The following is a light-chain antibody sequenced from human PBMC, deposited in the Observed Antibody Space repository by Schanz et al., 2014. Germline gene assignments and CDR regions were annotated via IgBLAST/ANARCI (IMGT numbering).Light chain of an antibody. CDR3: SSYTSSNTGV. CDR2: DVS. Sequence: QSALTQPASVSGSPGQSITISCTGTSSDVGGYNFVSWYQQHPGKAPKLMIHDVSNRPSGVSNRFSGSKSGNTASLTISGLQAEDEADYYCSSYTSSNTGVFGGGTKLTGL. CDR1: SSDVGGYNF. V-gene: IGLV2-14*01. J-gene: IGLJ3*02.